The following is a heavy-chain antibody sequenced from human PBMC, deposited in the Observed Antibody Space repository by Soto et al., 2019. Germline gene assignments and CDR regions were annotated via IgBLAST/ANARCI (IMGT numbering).Heavy chain of an antibody. Sequence: ASVKVSCKASGYTFTGYYMHWVRQAPGQGLEWMGWINPNSGGTNYAQKFQGWVTMTRDTSISTAYMELSRLRSDDTAVYYCARDWADSGSSLDYWGQGTLVTVSS. CDR1: GYTFTGYY. CDR2: INPNSGGT. V-gene: IGHV1-2*04. J-gene: IGHJ4*02. D-gene: IGHD1-26*01. CDR3: ARDWADSGSSLDY.